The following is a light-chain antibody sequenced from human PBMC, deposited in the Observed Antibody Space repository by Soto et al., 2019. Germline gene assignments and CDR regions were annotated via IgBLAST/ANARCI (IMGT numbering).Light chain of an antibody. Sequence: QSALTQPASVSGSPGQSITISCTGTSSDVGGYNYVSWYQQHPGKASKLIIYEVAHRPSGVSDRFFGSKSANTASLTISGLQAEDEADYYCCSYAGTNTLIFGGGTKLTVL. CDR1: SSDVGGYNY. V-gene: IGLV2-14*01. CDR3: CSYAGTNTLI. J-gene: IGLJ2*01. CDR2: EVA.